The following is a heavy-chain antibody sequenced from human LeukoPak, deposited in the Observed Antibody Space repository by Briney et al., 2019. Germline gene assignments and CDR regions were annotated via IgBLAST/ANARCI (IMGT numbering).Heavy chain of an antibody. J-gene: IGHJ5*02. V-gene: IGHV6-1*01. D-gene: IGHD3-3*01. Sequence: SQTLSLTCAISGDSVSSNRAARNWFRQSPSRGLEWLGRTYYTSKWYNDYAVSVKSRITVNPDTPKNQFSLHLNSVTPEDTAVYYCARQGFRRFDPWGQGTLVTVSS. CDR3: ARQGFRRFDP. CDR1: GDSVSSNRAA. CDR2: TYYTSKWYN.